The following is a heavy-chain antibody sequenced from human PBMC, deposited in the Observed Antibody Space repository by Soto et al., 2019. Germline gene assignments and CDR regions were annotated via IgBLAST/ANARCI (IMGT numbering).Heavy chain of an antibody. D-gene: IGHD2-15*01. CDR2: ISGSGGST. V-gene: IGHV3-23*01. J-gene: IGHJ6*03. CDR1: GFTFSSYA. Sequence: PGGSLRLSCAASGFTFSSYAMSWVRQAPGKGLEWVSAISGSGGSTYYADSVKGRFTISRDNSKNTLYLQMNSLRAEDTAVYYCAKTDSVRYCSGGSCYHPDYYYMDVWGKGTTVTVSS. CDR3: AKTDSVRYCSGGSCYHPDYYYMDV.